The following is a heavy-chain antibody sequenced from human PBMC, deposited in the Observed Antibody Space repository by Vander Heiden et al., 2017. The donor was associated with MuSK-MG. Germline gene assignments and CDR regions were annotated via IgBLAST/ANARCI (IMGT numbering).Heavy chain of an antibody. CDR1: GGSISNSNW. D-gene: IGHD6-13*01. V-gene: IGHV4-4*02. CDR3: ASAAIQPPKLGIFGDGWNWFDP. Sequence: QVQLQESGPGLVKPSGTLSLTCAVSGGSISNSNWRSWVRQAPGKGLEWIVEIYHSGSTNYNPSLMSRVTISVDKSKNQFSLKLSSVTAADTAVYYCASAAIQPPKLGIFGDGWNWFDPWGQGTLVTVSS. CDR2: IYHSGST. J-gene: IGHJ5*02.